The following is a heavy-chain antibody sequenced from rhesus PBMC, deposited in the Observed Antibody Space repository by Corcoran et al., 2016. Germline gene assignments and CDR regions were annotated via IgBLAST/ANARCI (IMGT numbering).Heavy chain of an antibody. V-gene: IGHV4-99*01. Sequence: QVQLQESGPGLVKPSDTLSLTCAVSGYSISSGYYWGWIRQPPGKGLEYIGYISGSSGSTYSNPSLKSRVTISKDTSKNQVSLKLSSVPAADTAVYYCARRPYYYDSGYFYWGQGVLVTVSS. D-gene: IGHD3-28*01. CDR2: ISGSSGST. CDR3: ARRPYYYDSGYFY. CDR1: GYSISSGYY. J-gene: IGHJ4*01.